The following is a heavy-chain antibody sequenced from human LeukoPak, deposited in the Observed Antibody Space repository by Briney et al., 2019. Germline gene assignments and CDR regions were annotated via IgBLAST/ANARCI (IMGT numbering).Heavy chain of an antibody. CDR3: AGYVSSGRRDAFDI. J-gene: IGHJ3*02. V-gene: IGHV3-74*01. D-gene: IGHD3-22*01. CDR2: IKSDGSST. Sequence: GGSLRLSCAASGFTFRSYWMHWVRLPPGKGLVWVSRIKSDGSSTSYADFVKGRFTISRDNAKNSLYLQMNSLRAEDTAVYYCAGYVSSGRRDAFDIWGQGTMVTVSS. CDR1: GFTFRSYW.